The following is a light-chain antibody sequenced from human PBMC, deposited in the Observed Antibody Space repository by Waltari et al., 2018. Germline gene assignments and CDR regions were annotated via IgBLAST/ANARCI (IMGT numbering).Light chain of an antibody. CDR2: KAS. CDR1: QDITNN. J-gene: IGKJ4*01. CDR3: QHGYGAPPT. Sequence: IQINQSPSSLSAFVGDKGPIICQASQDITNNLAWYQQKPGKVSKLLIYKASTLHSGVPSRFSGSGSGTLFTLTISSLQPEDFATYFCQHGYGAPPTFGGGTKVEI. V-gene: IGKV1-6*02.